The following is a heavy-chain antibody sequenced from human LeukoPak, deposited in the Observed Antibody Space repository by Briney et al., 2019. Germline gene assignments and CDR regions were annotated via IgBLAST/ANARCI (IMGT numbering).Heavy chain of an antibody. CDR3: AKDLGYGDYFDY. Sequence: GGSLRLSCAASGFTFSSYAMSWVRQAPGKGLEWVSAISGSGGSTYYTDSEKGRFTISRDNSKNTLYLQMNSLRAEDTAVYYCAKDLGYGDYFDYWGQGTLVTVSS. D-gene: IGHD4-17*01. CDR2: ISGSGGST. V-gene: IGHV3-23*01. CDR1: GFTFSSYA. J-gene: IGHJ4*02.